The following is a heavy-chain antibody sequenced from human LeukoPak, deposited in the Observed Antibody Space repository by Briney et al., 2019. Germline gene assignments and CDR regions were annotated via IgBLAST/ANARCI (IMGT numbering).Heavy chain of an antibody. J-gene: IGHJ4*02. CDR3: ARGSLSSGSHYSDY. CDR2: ISSGSHYI. CDR1: RFTFSSYT. Sequence: GGSLRLSCAASRFTFSSYTMNWVRQAPGKGLEWVSSISSGSHYIYYADSVKGRFTISRDNAKNSVSLQMNSLRAEGTAVYYCARGSLSSGSHYSDYWGQGTLVTVSS. D-gene: IGHD3-10*01. V-gene: IGHV3-21*01.